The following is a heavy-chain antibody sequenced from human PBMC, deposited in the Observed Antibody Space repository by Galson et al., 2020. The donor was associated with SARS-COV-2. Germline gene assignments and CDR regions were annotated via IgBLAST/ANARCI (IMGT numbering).Heavy chain of an antibody. CDR3: ATGPVLTAYNWFDP. V-gene: IGHV1-24*01. J-gene: IGHJ5*02. CDR2: FDPEDGET. Sequence: ASVKVSCKVSGYTLTELSMHWVRQAPGKGLEWMGGFDPEDGETIYAKKFQGRVTMTEDTSTDTAYMELSSLRSEDTAVYYCATGPVLTAYNWFDPWGQGTLVTVSS. CDR1: GYTLTELS. D-gene: IGHD3-9*01.